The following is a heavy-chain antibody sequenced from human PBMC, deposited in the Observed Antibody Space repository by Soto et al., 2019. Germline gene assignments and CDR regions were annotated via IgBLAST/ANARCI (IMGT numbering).Heavy chain of an antibody. CDR2: IYYSGST. D-gene: IGHD2-15*01. V-gene: IGHV4-61*08. J-gene: IGHJ6*02. Sequence: SQPLSLTCTVSDGSISSGDYYWSWIRKPPGKGLEWIGYIYYSGSTTYNPALKSRVPTSVDTSKSQFSLQLSAVSAADSAVYYCARSEGAAWDRYYYYGMDVWGQGTTVTVSS. CDR1: DGSISSGDYY. CDR3: ARSEGAAWDRYYYYGMDV.